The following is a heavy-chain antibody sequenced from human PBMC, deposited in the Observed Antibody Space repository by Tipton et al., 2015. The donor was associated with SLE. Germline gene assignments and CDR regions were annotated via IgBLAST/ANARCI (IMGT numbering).Heavy chain of an antibody. Sequence: TLSLTSTVSGDSIISGAYYWSWVRQHPGRGLEWLAYIFYSGSTYYNPSLKSRLNISVDRSNNQFSLKLASVTAADTAVYYCASRPREEAPGGEFDPWGPGTLVTVSS. J-gene: IGHJ5*02. CDR1: GDSIISGAYY. CDR3: ASRPREEAPGGEFDP. D-gene: IGHD3-16*01. V-gene: IGHV4-31*03. CDR2: IFYSGST.